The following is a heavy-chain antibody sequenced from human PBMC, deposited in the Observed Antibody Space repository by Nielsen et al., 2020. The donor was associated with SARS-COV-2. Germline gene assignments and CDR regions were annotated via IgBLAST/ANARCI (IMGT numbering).Heavy chain of an antibody. D-gene: IGHD3-3*01. CDR3: ARGGTIFGVVTRMDV. Sequence: SETLSLTCTVSGGSVSSGSYYWSWIRQPPGKGLEWIGYIYYSGSTYYNPSLKSRVTISVDTSKNQFSLKLSSVTAADTAVYYCARGGTIFGVVTRMDVWGQGTTVTVSS. CDR2: IYYSGST. CDR1: GGSVSSGSYY. V-gene: IGHV4-61*01. J-gene: IGHJ6*02.